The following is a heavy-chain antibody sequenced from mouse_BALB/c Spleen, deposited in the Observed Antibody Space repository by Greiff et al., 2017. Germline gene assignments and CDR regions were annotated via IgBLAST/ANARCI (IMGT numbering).Heavy chain of an antibody. J-gene: IGHJ4*01. D-gene: IGHD2-3*01. V-gene: IGHV5-4*02. Sequence: EVKLVESGGGLVKPGGSLKLSCAASGFTFSDYYMYWVRQTPEKRLEWVATISDGGSYTYYPDSVKGRFTISRDNAKNNLYLQMSSLKSEDTAMYYCARDPTSGYYEGYMDYWGQGTSVTVSS. CDR3: ARDPTSGYYEGYMDY. CDR1: GFTFSDYY. CDR2: ISDGGSYT.